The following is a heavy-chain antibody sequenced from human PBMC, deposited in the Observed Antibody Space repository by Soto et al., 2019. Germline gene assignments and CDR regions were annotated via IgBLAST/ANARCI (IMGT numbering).Heavy chain of an antibody. CDR2: IFWDDDK. Sequence: QITLKESGPTLVKPTQTLKLTCTFSGFSLSDSGVGVGWIRQPPGKALEWLALIFWDDDKRYSPSLRTRLTITKDTAINQVFLKMTTMDPVDTATYYCAHSGQWQPLDYWGQGTLVNVSS. D-gene: IGHD6-19*01. V-gene: IGHV2-5*02. CDR1: GFSLSDSGVG. J-gene: IGHJ4*02. CDR3: AHSGQWQPLDY.